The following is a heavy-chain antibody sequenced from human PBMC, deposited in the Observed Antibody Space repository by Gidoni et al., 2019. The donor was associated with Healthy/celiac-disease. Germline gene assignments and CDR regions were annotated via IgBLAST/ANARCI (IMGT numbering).Heavy chain of an antibody. V-gene: IGHV1-3*01. CDR1: GYTFTSYA. Sequence: QVQLVQSGAEVKKPGASVQVSCKASGYTFTSYAMHWVRQAPGQRLEWMGWINAGNGNTKYSQKFQGRVTITRDTSASTAYMELSSLRSEDTAVYYCAREGGLTVTYYFDYWGQGTLVTVSS. J-gene: IGHJ4*02. CDR2: INAGNGNT. CDR3: AREGGLTVTYYFDY. D-gene: IGHD4-17*01.